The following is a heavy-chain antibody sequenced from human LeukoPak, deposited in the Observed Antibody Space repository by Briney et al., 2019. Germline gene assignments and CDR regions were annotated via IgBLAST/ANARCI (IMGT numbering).Heavy chain of an antibody. V-gene: IGHV3-7*03. CDR3: AKDRLLNCRGDCYIFDY. J-gene: IGHJ4*02. Sequence: QPGGSLRLSCAASGFTFSSYWMSWVRQAPGKGLEWVANIKQDGGEKYYVDSMKGRFTISRDNAKNSLYLQVNGLRTEDTAVYYCAKDRLLNCRGDCYIFDYWGQGTVVTVSS. CDR2: IKQDGGEK. CDR1: GFTFSSYW. D-gene: IGHD2-21*02.